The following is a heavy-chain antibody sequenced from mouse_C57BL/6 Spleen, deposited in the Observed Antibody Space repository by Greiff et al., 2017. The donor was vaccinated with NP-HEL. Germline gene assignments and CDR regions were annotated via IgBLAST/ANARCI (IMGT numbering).Heavy chain of an antibody. CDR2: INPSNGGT. D-gene: IGHD2-4*01. Sequence: VQLQQSGTELVKPGASVKLSCKASGYTFTSYWMHWVKQRPGQGLEWIGNINPSNGGTNYNEKFKSKATLTVDKSSSTAYMQLSSLTSEDSAVYYCAREFPLYYDYDDGYYFDDWGQGTTLTVSS. J-gene: IGHJ2*01. CDR3: AREFPLYYDYDDGYYFDD. CDR1: GYTFTSYW. V-gene: IGHV1-53*01.